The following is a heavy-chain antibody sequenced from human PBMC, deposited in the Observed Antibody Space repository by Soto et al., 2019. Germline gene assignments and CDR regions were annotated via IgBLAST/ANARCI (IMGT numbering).Heavy chain of an antibody. CDR1: GDSVSSGSSY. Sequence: QVQLQESGPGLVKPSETLSLTCSVSGDSVSSGSSYWCWIRQPPGRVLEWIGNMYYSGTTNYNPSLKSRLTISVDTSKHQFSLRLPSVTAEDTAVYYCASERIRSGYSHYYGMDVWGQGTTVTVSS. CDR2: MYYSGTT. J-gene: IGHJ6*02. V-gene: IGHV4-61*01. D-gene: IGHD3-3*01. CDR3: ASERIRSGYSHYYGMDV.